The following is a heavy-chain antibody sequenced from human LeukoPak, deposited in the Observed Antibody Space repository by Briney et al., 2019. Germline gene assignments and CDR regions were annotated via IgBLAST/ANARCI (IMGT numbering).Heavy chain of an antibody. D-gene: IGHD1-26*01. Sequence: ASVKVSCKASGYTFTSYGIIWVRQAPGQGREWMGWISAYNGNTNYAQKLQGRVTMTTDTSTSTAYMELRSLRSDDTAVYYCARVIVGATGGDYWGQGTLVTASS. J-gene: IGHJ4*02. CDR2: ISAYNGNT. V-gene: IGHV1-18*01. CDR3: ARVIVGATGGDY. CDR1: GYTFTSYG.